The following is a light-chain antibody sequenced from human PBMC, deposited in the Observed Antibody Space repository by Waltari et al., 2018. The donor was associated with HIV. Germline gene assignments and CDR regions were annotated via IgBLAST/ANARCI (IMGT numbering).Light chain of an antibody. CDR3: SSYAGRNNVV. V-gene: IGLV2-8*01. CDR2: DVS. J-gene: IGLJ2*01. CDR1: SSDVGGYNY. Sequence: QSALTQPPSASGSPGQSVTISCTGTSSDVGGYNYVSWYQQHPGKAHKLMIYDVSNLPSGVPYRFSVSKSGNTASLTVSGLQAEDEADYYCSSYAGRNNVVFGGGTKVTVL.